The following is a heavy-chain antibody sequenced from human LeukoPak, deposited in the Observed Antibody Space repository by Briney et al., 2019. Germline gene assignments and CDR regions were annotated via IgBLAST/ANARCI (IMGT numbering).Heavy chain of an antibody. CDR1: GFTFSSYA. D-gene: IGHD2-15*01. J-gene: IGHJ4*02. Sequence: PGGSLRLSCAASGFTFSSYAMHWVRQAQGKGLEWVAVISYDGSNKYYADSVKGRFTISRDNSKNTLYLQMNSLRAEDTAVYYCARATIVVVVAAPGYWGQGTLVTVSS. CDR3: ARATIVVVVAAPGY. CDR2: ISYDGSNK. V-gene: IGHV3-30-3*01.